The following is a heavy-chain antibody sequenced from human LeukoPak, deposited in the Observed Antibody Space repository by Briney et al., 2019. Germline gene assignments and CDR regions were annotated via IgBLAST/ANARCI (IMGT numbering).Heavy chain of an antibody. CDR3: TKRVKYGGTWDHFAD. D-gene: IGHD1-26*01. CDR2: VNADGGNT. Sequence: GGSLRLSCAASGFTFNNYRMSWVRQALGKGLERVSTVNADGGNTYYADSVKGRFTISRDNSKSTLILQMNSLRVEDTALYYCTKRVKYGGTWDHFADWGQGTLVTVSS. CDR1: GFTFNNYR. J-gene: IGHJ4*02. V-gene: IGHV3-23*01.